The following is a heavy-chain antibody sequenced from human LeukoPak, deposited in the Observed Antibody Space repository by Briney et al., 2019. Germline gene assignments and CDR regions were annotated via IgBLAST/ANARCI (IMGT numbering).Heavy chain of an antibody. CDR3: ARPQNRDYYDSSGYYY. CDR2: IYSGGST. D-gene: IGHD3-22*01. J-gene: IGHJ4*02. V-gene: IGHV3-53*01. CDR1: GFTVSSNY. Sequence: PGGSLRHSCAASGFTVSSNYMSWVRQAPGKGLEWVSVIYSGGSTYYADSVKGRFTISRDNSKNTLYLQMNSLRAEDTAVYYCARPQNRDYYDSSGYYYWGQGTLVTVSS.